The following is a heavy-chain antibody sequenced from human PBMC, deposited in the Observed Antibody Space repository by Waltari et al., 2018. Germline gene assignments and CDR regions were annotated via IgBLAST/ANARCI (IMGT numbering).Heavy chain of an antibody. Sequence: EVQLVESGGGLVQPGGSLRLSCAASGVTFSCYWMCWCRQAPGKGLEWVANIKQDGSEKYYVDSVKGRFTISRDNAKNSLYLQMNSLRAEDTAVYYCARSLIRATGAFDIWGQGTMVTVSS. CDR2: IKQDGSEK. CDR3: ARSLIRATGAFDI. J-gene: IGHJ3*02. CDR1: GVTFSCYW. D-gene: IGHD1-26*01. V-gene: IGHV3-7*01.